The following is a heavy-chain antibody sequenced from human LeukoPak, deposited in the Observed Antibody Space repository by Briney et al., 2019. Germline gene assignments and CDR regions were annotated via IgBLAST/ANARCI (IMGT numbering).Heavy chain of an antibody. V-gene: IGHV7-4-1*02. D-gene: IGHD6-13*01. CDR3: ARRTSWSKRVEFDY. Sequence: ASVKVSCKASGYTFTSYAMNWVRQAPGQGLEWMGWINTNTGNPTYAQGFTGRFVFSLDTSVSTAYLQISSLKAEDTAVYYCARRTSWSKRVEFDYWGQGTLVTVSS. J-gene: IGHJ4*02. CDR1: GYTFTSYA. CDR2: INTNTGNP.